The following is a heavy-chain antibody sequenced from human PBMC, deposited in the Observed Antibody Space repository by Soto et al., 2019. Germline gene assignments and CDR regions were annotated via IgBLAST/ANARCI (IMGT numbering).Heavy chain of an antibody. J-gene: IGHJ5*02. CDR3: ARDAPRSIYHIAEAGTNWFEP. CDR1: GYTFTSYG. CDR2: ISAYNGNT. Sequence: ASVKVSCKASGYTFTSYGISLVRQAPGQGLEWMGWISAYNGNTNYAQKLQGRVTMTTDTSTSTAYMELRSLRSDDTAVYYCARDAPRSIYHIAEAGTNWFEPWGQGTLVTVSS. D-gene: IGHD6-13*01. V-gene: IGHV1-18*01.